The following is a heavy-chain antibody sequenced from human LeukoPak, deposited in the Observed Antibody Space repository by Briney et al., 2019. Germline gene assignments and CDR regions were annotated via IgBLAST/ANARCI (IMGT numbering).Heavy chain of an antibody. Sequence: SETLSLTCTVSGGSISSSSYYWGWIRQPPGKGLEWIGSIYHSGRTYYNPSLKSRVTISVDTSKNQFSLKLSSVTAADTAVYYCARGWYSSSWSAHAFDIWGQGTMVTVSS. CDR3: ARGWYSSSWSAHAFDI. V-gene: IGHV4-39*07. J-gene: IGHJ3*02. CDR1: GGSISSSSYY. D-gene: IGHD6-13*01. CDR2: IYHSGRT.